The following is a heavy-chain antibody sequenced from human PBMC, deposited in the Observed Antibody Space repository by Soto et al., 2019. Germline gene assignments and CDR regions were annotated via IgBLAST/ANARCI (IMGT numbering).Heavy chain of an antibody. V-gene: IGHV3-23*01. J-gene: IGHJ4*02. CDR2: LTGNGGTT. CDR1: GFTFSNFG. D-gene: IGHD2-2*01. CDR3: ARGGQYQQPYQFDF. Sequence: EVKLWESGGGLVLPGGSLRLSCEASGFTFSNFGMSWVRQAPGKGLEWVSGLTGNGGTTYYADSVKGRFTNSRDNSKNTLSLQMNSLRVDDTPVYYCARGGQYQQPYQFDFWGQGTLVTVSS.